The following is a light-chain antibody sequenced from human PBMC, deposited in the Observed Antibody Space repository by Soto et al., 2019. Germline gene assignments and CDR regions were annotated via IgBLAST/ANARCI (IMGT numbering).Light chain of an antibody. Sequence: EIVMTQSPATLSVSPGERATLSCRASQSVSSNLAWYQQKPGQAPSLLIYGASTRATGTPARFSGSGSGTDFTLTISRLEPEDFAVYYCQQYGSSGTFGQGTKVDI. V-gene: IGKV3-15*01. J-gene: IGKJ1*01. CDR3: QQYGSSGT. CDR2: GAS. CDR1: QSVSSN.